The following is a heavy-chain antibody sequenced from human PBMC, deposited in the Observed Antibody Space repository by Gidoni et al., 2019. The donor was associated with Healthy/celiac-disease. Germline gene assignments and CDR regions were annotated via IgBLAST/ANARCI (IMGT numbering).Heavy chain of an antibody. J-gene: IGHJ3*02. CDR3: ARDQELRYFDWLGAFDI. V-gene: IGHV3-33*01. CDR1: GFTFSSYG. Sequence: QVQLVESGGGVVQPGRSLRLSCSASGFTFSSYGMHWVRQAPGKGLEWVEVIWYDGSNKYYADSVKGRFTISRDKSKNTLYLQMNSLRAEDTAVYYCARDQELRYFDWLGAFDIWGQGTMVTVSS. D-gene: IGHD3-9*01. CDR2: IWYDGSNK.